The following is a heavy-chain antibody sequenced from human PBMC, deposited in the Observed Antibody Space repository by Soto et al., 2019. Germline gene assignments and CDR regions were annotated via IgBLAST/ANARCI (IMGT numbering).Heavy chain of an antibody. J-gene: IGHJ6*02. CDR2: ISYDGSNK. V-gene: IGHV3-30-3*01. Sequence: PGGSLRLSCAASGFTFSSYAMHWVRQAPGKGLEWVAVISYDGSNKYYADSVKGRFTISRDNSKNTLYLQMNSLRAEDTAVYYCARAQKRTRSYYYYGMDVWGQGTTVTAP. CDR3: ARAQKRTRSYYYYGMDV. CDR1: GFTFSSYA.